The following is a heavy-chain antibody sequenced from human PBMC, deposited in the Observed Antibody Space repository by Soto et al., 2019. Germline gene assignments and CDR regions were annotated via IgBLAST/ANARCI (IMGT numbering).Heavy chain of an antibody. Sequence: EVQLLESGGGLVQPGGSLRLSCAASGFTFSSFAMNWVRQAPGKGLEWVSGITGGGDSTFYYDSVKGRFTISRVQSKNTVYLQMNSLRAEDTAVYYCVKKIAGATTSGAYWYFDLWGRGTLVTVSS. J-gene: IGHJ2*01. CDR2: ITGGGDST. CDR3: VKKIAGATTSGAYWYFDL. D-gene: IGHD1-26*01. CDR1: GFTFSSFA. V-gene: IGHV3-23*01.